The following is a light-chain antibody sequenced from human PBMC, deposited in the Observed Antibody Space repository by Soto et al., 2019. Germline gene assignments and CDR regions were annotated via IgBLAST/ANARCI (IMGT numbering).Light chain of an antibody. CDR3: QQAYSFPIT. CDR2: AAS. J-gene: IGKJ5*01. Sequence: EIQVTQYPSSVSASVGDRVTITCRASQDIAAYLAWYQHKPGRAPELLIHAASSLQSGVPSRFSGSGSVTDFTLTINSLQPEDFATDYCQQAYSFPITFCQGTRLDI. CDR1: QDIAAY. V-gene: IGKV1D-12*01.